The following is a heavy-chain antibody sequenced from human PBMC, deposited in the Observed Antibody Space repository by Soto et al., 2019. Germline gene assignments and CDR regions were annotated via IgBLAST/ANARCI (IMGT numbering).Heavy chain of an antibody. J-gene: IGHJ4*02. V-gene: IGHV1-69*01. CDR1: GGPFSTHA. D-gene: IGHD5-12*01. CDR3: AREGGGRDGYNFMDS. CDR2: IIPMLGAT. Sequence: QVQLVQSGAEVKKPGSSVKVSCQASGGPFSTHAISWVRQAPGQGLEWMGGIIPMLGATHYAQRFQGRVTITAGESTSTAYMELISLRSEDTAVYYCAREGGGRDGYNFMDSWGQGSPVTVSS.